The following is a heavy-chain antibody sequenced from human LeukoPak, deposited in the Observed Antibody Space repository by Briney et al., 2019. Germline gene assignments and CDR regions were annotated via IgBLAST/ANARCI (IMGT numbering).Heavy chain of an antibody. J-gene: IGHJ4*02. CDR1: GGSISSYY. CDR3: ARAVGYYGSGSHDY. Sequence: PSETLSLTCTVSGGSISSYYWSWIRQPPGKGLEWIGYIYYSGTTNYNPSLKSRVTISLDTSKNQFSLKLSSVTAADTAVYYCARAVGYYGSGSHDYWGQGTLVTVSS. D-gene: IGHD3-10*01. CDR2: IYYSGTT. V-gene: IGHV4-59*01.